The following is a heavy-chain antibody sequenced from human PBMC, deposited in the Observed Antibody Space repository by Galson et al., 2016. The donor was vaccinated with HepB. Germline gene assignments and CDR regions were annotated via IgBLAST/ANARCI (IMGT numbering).Heavy chain of an antibody. Sequence: SLRLSCAASEFTFSSFAMHWVRQAPGKGLEWVAVIAYDGSEKYHADSMKGRFTISRDNSKNTLYLQMNSLRVEDTAVYYCARDRRGVGYVVDMWGQGTVVTVSS. J-gene: IGHJ3*02. D-gene: IGHD3-10*02. V-gene: IGHV3-30-3*01. CDR2: IAYDGSEK. CDR3: ARDRRGVGYVVDM. CDR1: EFTFSSFA.